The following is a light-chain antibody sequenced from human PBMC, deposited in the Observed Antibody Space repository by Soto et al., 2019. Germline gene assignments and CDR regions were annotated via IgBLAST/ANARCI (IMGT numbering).Light chain of an antibody. CDR1: QSVSSSY. CDR2: GAS. J-gene: IGKJ2*03. Sequence: EIGLTQSPGTLSLSPGERATLSCRASQSVSSSYLTWYQQKPGQAPRLLIYGASSRATGIPDRFSGSGSGTDFTLTISRLEPEDFAVHYCQQYGTSPRFGQGTKLEIK. CDR3: QQYGTSPR. V-gene: IGKV3-20*01.